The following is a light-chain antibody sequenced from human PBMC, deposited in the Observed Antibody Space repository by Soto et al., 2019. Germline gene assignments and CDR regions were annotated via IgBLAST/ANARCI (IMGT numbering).Light chain of an antibody. Sequence: EIQMTQSPSSLSVSVGDRVTITCQASRDIRDFLNWYQQKPGKAPKLLILDASNLEEGVPPRFSGSGSGTHFTFSINSLQPEDVATYYCQHYDNLPPYIFGQGTKVDIK. V-gene: IGKV1-33*01. J-gene: IGKJ2*01. CDR2: DAS. CDR3: QHYDNLPPYI. CDR1: RDIRDF.